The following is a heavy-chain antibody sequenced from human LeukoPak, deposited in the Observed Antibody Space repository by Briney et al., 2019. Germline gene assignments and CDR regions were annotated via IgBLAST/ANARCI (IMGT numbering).Heavy chain of an antibody. CDR2: IHYSGTT. CDR1: GASISSSNNY. D-gene: IGHD4-23*01. Sequence: SETLSLTCTVSGASISSSNNYWGWVRQPPGKGLEWIGSIHYSGTTYYSPSLKSRVTISVDTSKNHFSLKLTSVTAADTAVYYCASRCGGNSDSCWFDPWGQGTLVTVSS. CDR3: ASRCGGNSDSCWFDP. J-gene: IGHJ5*02. V-gene: IGHV4-39*02.